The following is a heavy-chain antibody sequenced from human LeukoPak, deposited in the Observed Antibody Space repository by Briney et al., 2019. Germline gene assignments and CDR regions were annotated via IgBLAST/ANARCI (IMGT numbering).Heavy chain of an antibody. CDR2: IYYTGST. CDR1: GGSISSYY. V-gene: IGHV4-59*12. CDR3: ARANHFGNFDY. D-gene: IGHD1-14*01. J-gene: IGHJ4*02. Sequence: SETLSLTCTVSGGSISSYYWSWIRQSPGKELEWIGYIYYTGSTKYNPSLKSRVTISVDTSKNQFSLKLSSVTAADTAVYYCARANHFGNFDYWGQGTLVTVSS.